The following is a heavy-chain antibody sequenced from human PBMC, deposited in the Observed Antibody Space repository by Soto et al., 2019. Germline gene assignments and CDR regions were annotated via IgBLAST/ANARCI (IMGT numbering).Heavy chain of an antibody. Sequence: QVQLVQSGAEVKKPGSSVKVSCKASGGTFSSYAISWVRQAPGQGLEWVGGIIPIFSTTNYAQKFQGRVTITADESTTTAYMEVSSLRSEDTAVYYCARDDSSGYYPFDSWGQGTLVTVSS. CDR3: ARDDSSGYYPFDS. CDR1: GGTFSSYA. D-gene: IGHD3-22*01. V-gene: IGHV1-69*01. J-gene: IGHJ4*02. CDR2: IIPIFSTT.